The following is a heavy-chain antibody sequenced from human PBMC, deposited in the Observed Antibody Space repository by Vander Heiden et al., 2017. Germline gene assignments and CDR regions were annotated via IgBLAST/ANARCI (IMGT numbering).Heavy chain of an antibody. CDR3: ARDSSYDCWSGTNWFDP. D-gene: IGHD3-3*01. J-gene: IGHJ5*02. V-gene: IGHV4-4*07. CDR1: GGSISSYY. Sequence: QVQLQESGPGLVKPSETLSLTCTVSGGSISSYYWSWIRPPGGKGLEWIGRIYTSGSTNYNPSLKSRVTMSVNTSKNQFSLKLSSVTAADTAVYYCARDSSYDCWSGTNWFDPWGQGTLVTVSS. CDR2: IYTSGST.